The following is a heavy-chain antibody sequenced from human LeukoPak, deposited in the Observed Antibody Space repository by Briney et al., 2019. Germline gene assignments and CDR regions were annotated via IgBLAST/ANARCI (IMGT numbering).Heavy chain of an antibody. D-gene: IGHD3-10*01. CDR3: ARDLLVGSGSYFRGPEAFDI. CDR2: ISNDGSNK. CDR1: GFTFTNYA. V-gene: IGHV3-30*04. J-gene: IGHJ3*02. Sequence: PGGSLRLSCAASGFTFTNYAMDWVRQAPGKGLEWVSFISNDGSNKNYADSVKGRFTISRDNSKNALYLQMNSLRAEDTAVYYCARDLLVGSGSYFRGPEAFDIWGQGTMVTVSS.